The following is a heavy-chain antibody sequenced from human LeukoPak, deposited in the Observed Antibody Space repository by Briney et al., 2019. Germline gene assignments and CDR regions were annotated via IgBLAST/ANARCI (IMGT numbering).Heavy chain of an antibody. D-gene: IGHD1-20*01. CDR2: ISAYNGNT. Sequence: PAASVKVSCKASGYTFTSYGISWVRQAPGQGLEWMGWISAYNGNTNYAQKLQGRVTMTTDTSTSTAYMELRSLRSDDTAVYYCARDPPRYNWNPGYFDYWGQGTLVTVSS. J-gene: IGHJ4*02. CDR1: GYTFTSYG. V-gene: IGHV1-18*01. CDR3: ARDPPRYNWNPGYFDY.